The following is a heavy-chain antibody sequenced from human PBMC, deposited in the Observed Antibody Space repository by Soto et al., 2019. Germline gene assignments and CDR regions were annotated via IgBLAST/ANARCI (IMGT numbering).Heavy chain of an antibody. Sequence: QVQLQESGPGLVKPSQTLSLTCTVSGGSISSGDYYWSWIRQPPGKGLEWIGYIYYSGSTYYNPSLKRRLTISVDTSKTQSSLKTSSVAAADTDVYYCASGRGDFGGGWLDYWGQGTLVTVSS. CDR3: ASGRGDFGGGWLDY. V-gene: IGHV4-30-4*01. CDR1: GGSISSGDYY. D-gene: IGHD2-21*02. J-gene: IGHJ4*02. CDR2: IYYSGST.